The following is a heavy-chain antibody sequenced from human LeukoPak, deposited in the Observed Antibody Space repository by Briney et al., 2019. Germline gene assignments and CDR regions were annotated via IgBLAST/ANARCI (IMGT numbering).Heavy chain of an antibody. CDR2: IYYSGST. D-gene: IGHD1-26*01. Sequence: SETLSLTCTVSGGSISSYYWSWIRQPPGKGLEWIGYIYYSGSTNYNPSLKSRVTISVDTSKNQFSLKLSSVTAADTAVYYCARVLQEGGYYYYYYMDVWGKGTTVTVSS. CDR1: GGSISSYY. J-gene: IGHJ6*03. CDR3: ARVLQEGGYYYYYYMDV. V-gene: IGHV4-59*01.